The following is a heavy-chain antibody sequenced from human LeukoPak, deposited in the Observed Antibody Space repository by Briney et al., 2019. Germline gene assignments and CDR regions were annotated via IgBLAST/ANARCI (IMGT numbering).Heavy chain of an antibody. V-gene: IGHV3-23*01. CDR1: EFTFSSYA. J-gene: IGHJ4*02. CDR2: ISGSGAST. D-gene: IGHD1-26*01. Sequence: PGGSLRLSCAASEFTFSSYAMSWVRQAPGKGLEWVSAISGSGASTFYADSVKGQFTISRDNSKHTLYLQMNSLRAEDTAVYYCAKSGSYVPGVYYFDYWGQGTLVTVSS. CDR3: AKSGSYVPGVYYFDY.